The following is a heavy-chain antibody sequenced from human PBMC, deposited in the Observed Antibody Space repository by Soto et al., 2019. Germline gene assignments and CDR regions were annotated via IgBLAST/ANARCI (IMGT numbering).Heavy chain of an antibody. CDR2: ISYDGSNK. V-gene: IGHV3-30*18. CDR3: AKDTLERWLSNTLGY. Sequence: GGSLRLSCAASGFTFSSYGMHWVRQAPGKGLEWVAVISYDGSNKYYADSVKGRFTISRDNSKNTLYLQMNSLRAEDTAVYYCAKDTLERWLSNTLGYWGQGTLVTVS. D-gene: IGHD6-19*01. J-gene: IGHJ4*02. CDR1: GFTFSSYG.